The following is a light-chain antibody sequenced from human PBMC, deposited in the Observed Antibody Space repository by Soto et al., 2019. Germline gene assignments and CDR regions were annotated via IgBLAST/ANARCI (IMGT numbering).Light chain of an antibody. CDR3: QQYYNPPWT. V-gene: IGKV4-1*01. J-gene: IGKJ1*01. Sequence: TVLSQSPASLAVSLGGRATINCKSSQRLLYRSNNKNYLAWYQHRPGQPPKLLLFWASTRDSGVPDRFSGSGSETDFTLTISNVQADDAAVYYCQQYYNPPWTFGQGTNVEI. CDR2: WAS. CDR1: QRLLYRSNNKNY.